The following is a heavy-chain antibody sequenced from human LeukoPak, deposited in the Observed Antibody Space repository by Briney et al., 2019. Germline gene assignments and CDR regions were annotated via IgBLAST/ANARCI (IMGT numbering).Heavy chain of an antibody. CDR2: IRYDGSNK. CDR3: AKWYSSSWLFDY. Sequence: GGSLRLSWAASGFTFSSYGMHWVRQAPGKGLEWVAFIRYDGSNKYYADSVKGRFTISRDNSKNTLYLQMNSLRAEDTAVYYCAKWYSSSWLFDYWGQGTLVTVSS. V-gene: IGHV3-30*02. J-gene: IGHJ4*02. CDR1: GFTFSSYG. D-gene: IGHD6-13*01.